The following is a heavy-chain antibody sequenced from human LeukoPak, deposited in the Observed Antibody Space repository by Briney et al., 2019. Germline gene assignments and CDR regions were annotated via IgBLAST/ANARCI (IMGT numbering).Heavy chain of an antibody. J-gene: IGHJ4*02. Sequence: SETLSLTCAVYGGSFSGYYWGWIRQPPGKGLEWIGEINHSGSTNYNPSLKSRVTISVDTSKNQFSLKLSAVTAADTAVYYCTRYLQITTDSWGQGTLVTVSS. D-gene: IGHD1-1*01. V-gene: IGHV4-34*01. CDR3: TRYLQITTDS. CDR2: INHSGST. CDR1: GGSFSGYY.